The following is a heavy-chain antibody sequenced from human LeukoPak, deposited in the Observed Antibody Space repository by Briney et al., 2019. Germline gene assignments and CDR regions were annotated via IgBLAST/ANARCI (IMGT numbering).Heavy chain of an antibody. J-gene: IGHJ4*02. V-gene: IGHV3-23*01. CDR3: TREAVATGYGYD. CDR2: ISSGGDRT. Sequence: GGTLTLSCSATGFTFSAYAFSWVRQAPGKGLEWVSAISSGGDRTYYVDSVVGRFTISRDNPKNMLLLHMSSLRAEDAAMYYCTREAVATGYGYDWGQRTLVTVSS. D-gene: IGHD3-16*01. CDR1: GFTFSAYA.